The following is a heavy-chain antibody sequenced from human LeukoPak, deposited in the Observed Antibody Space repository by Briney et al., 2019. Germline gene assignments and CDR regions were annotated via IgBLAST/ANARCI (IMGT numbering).Heavy chain of an antibody. V-gene: IGHV1-69*04. CDR3: ARRVDTAMVTTDY. J-gene: IGHJ4*02. CDR2: IIPILGIA. D-gene: IGHD5-18*01. CDR1: GGTFSSYA. Sequence: ASVKVSCKASGGTFSSYAISWVRQAPGQGLEWMGRIIPILGIANYAQKFQGRVTITADKSTSTAYMELSSLRSEDTAVYHCARRVDTAMVTTDYWGQGTLVTVSS.